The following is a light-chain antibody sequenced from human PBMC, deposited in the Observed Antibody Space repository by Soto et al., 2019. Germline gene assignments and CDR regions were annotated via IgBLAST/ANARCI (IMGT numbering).Light chain of an antibody. Sequence: EIVLAQSPATLSLSPGERATLSCRASQDISNFLAWYQQRPGQAPRLLIYDASNRATGIPARFSGSGSGTDFTLTIVGLEPEDFAIYYCQQRASWPPFTFGQRTKLEV. CDR1: QDISNF. CDR3: QQRASWPPFT. CDR2: DAS. V-gene: IGKV3-11*01. J-gene: IGKJ2*01.